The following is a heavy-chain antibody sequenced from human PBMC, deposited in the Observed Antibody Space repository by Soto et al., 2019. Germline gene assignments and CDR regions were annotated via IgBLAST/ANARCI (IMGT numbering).Heavy chain of an antibody. V-gene: IGHV4-59*11. Sequence: SETLSLTCTVSGGSINNHYWSWIRQPPEKGLEWIGYIYYTGSTNYNPSLKNRVTMSVDTSKNQFSLNLTSLTAADTAIYYCARATWYSEYWGPGPLVTLSS. D-gene: IGHD5-12*01. CDR2: IYYTGST. CDR3: ARATWYSEY. J-gene: IGHJ4*02. CDR1: GGSINNHY.